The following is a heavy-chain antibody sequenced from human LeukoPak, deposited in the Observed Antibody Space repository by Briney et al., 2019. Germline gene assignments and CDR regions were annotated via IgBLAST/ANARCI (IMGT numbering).Heavy chain of an antibody. CDR2: IYVTGT. J-gene: IGHJ6*03. Sequence: PSETLSLTCTVSGGSIGTYYWSWVRQSPGTGLEWIGYIYVTGTRYNPYLQSRVTISVDRSRNQFFLKMTSVTAADAAVYYCARHIGGGIEDMDVWGRGTKVTVSS. V-gene: IGHV4-59*08. CDR1: GGSIGTYY. CDR3: ARHIGGGIEDMDV. D-gene: IGHD3-16*02.